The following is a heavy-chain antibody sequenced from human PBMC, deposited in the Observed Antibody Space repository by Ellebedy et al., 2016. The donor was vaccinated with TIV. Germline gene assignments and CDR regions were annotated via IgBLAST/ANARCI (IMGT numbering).Heavy chain of an antibody. CDR3: AKEVAGMGLDH. CDR1: GGTFNSYG. J-gene: IGHJ4*02. V-gene: IGHV1-69*13. D-gene: IGHD1-26*01. Sequence: SVKVSXKASGGTFNSYGITWVRQAPGQGLEWMGGIIPMLGTGNYAQKLQGRVRLTADEVTSTAYMELSSLRSEDTAVYYCAKEVAGMGLDHWGQGTLVTVSS. CDR2: IIPMLGTG.